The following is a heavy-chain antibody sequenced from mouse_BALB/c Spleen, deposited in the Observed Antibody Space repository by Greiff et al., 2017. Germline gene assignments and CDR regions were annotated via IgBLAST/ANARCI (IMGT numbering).Heavy chain of an antibody. CDR1: GFSLTSYG. J-gene: IGHJ1*01. Sequence: QVQLKESGPGLVQPSQSLSITCTVSGFSLTSYGVHWVRQSPGKGLEWLGVIWSGGSTDYNAAFISRLSISKDNSKSQVFFKMNSLQANDTAIYYCARSGYYGYLGSYWYFDVWGAGTTVTVSS. D-gene: IGHD1-2*01. V-gene: IGHV2-2*02. CDR2: IWSGGST. CDR3: ARSGYYGYLGSYWYFDV.